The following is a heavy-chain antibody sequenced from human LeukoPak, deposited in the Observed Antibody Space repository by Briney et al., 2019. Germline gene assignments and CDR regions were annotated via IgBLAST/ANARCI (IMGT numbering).Heavy chain of an antibody. J-gene: IGHJ5*02. CDR1: GGTFSSYA. CDR3: ARVIAAAALNWLDG. Sequence: GSSVKISCKASGGTFSSYAISWVRQCPGQGLEWMGTIIPIFGIANYAQKFQGRVTITADKSTSTAYMELSSLRSEDTAVYYCARVIAAAALNWLDGCGRGTLVTDSS. CDR2: IIPIFGIA. D-gene: IGHD6-13*01. V-gene: IGHV1-69*04.